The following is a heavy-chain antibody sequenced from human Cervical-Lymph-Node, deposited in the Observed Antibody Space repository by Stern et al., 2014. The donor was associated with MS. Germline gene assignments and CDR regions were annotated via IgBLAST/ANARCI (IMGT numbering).Heavy chain of an antibody. V-gene: IGHV5-51*01. CDR2: IYPGDSDT. CDR3: ARSLGWQYYEFWSGYGGADYLDY. Sequence: EDQLVESGAVVKKPGESLKISCRSSGYSFTTYWIGWVRQMPGKGLEWMGIIYPGDSDTTYSPSFQGQITISVDKSISTAYLQWSSLKAADTAIYYCARSLGWQYYEFWSGYGGADYLDYWGQGTLVTVSS. D-gene: IGHD3-3*01. J-gene: IGHJ4*02. CDR1: GYSFTTYW.